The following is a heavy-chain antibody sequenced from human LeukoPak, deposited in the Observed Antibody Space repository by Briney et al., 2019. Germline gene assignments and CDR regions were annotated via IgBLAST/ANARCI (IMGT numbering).Heavy chain of an antibody. CDR1: GFTFSSYG. J-gene: IGHJ4*02. CDR2: IWYDGSNK. Sequence: QPGRSLRLSCAASGFTFSSYGMHWVRQAPGKGLEWVAVIWYDGSNKYYADSVKGRFTISRDNSKNTLYLQMNSLRAEDTAVYYCARGQLWLNYFDYWGQGTLVTVSS. D-gene: IGHD5-18*01. V-gene: IGHV3-33*08. CDR3: ARGQLWLNYFDY.